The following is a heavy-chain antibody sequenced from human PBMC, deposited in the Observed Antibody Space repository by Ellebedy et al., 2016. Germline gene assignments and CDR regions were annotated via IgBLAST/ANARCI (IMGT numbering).Heavy chain of an antibody. V-gene: IGHV4-39*07. D-gene: IGHD6-19*01. Sequence: GSLRLSCTVSGGSISSSGYYWGWFRQPPGTGLAWIGSLFYSGSTSYSPSLKSRVTISGDTSRNQFSLRLNSVTAADTAVYFCAREPPGYSSGWPDWGQGTLVTVSS. CDR3: AREPPGYSSGWPD. J-gene: IGHJ4*02. CDR1: GGSISSSGYY. CDR2: LFYSGST.